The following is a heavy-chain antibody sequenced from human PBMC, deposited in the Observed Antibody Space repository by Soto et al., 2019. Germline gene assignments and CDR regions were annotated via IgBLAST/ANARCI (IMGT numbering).Heavy chain of an antibody. Sequence: QVQLVQSGAEVKKPGASVKVSCKAAGYTFTSYGISWVRQAPGQGLEWMGWISAYNGNTNYAQKLQGRVTMTTDTSTSTAYMELRSLRSDDTAVYYCARAAYGGNFRVSGFDYWGQGTLVTVSS. CDR1: GYTFTSYG. J-gene: IGHJ4*02. CDR2: ISAYNGNT. D-gene: IGHD4-17*01. CDR3: ARAAYGGNFRVSGFDY. V-gene: IGHV1-18*04.